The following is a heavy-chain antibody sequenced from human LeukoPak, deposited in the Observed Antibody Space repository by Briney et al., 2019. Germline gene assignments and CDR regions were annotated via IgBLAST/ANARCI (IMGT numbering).Heavy chain of an antibody. D-gene: IGHD4-17*01. Sequence: SETLSLTCTVSGGSISSSSYYWGWIRQPPGKGLEWIGSFYYSGSTYYHPSLKSRVSISVDTSKNQFSLKLSSVTAADTAVYYCARGDGDEGPDAFDIWGQGPMVTVSS. CDR1: GGSISSSSYY. CDR2: FYYSGST. J-gene: IGHJ3*02. V-gene: IGHV4-39*07. CDR3: ARGDGDEGPDAFDI.